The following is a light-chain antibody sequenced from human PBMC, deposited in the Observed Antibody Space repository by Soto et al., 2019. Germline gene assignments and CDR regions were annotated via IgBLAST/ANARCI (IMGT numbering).Light chain of an antibody. V-gene: IGLV2-14*01. Sequence: QSVLTQPASVSGSPGQSITISCTRASSDIGSYNYVSWYQQHLGKAPKLIIYEVSNRPSGVSNRLSGSKSGNTASLTISGLQTEDEADYYCSSYTGTTTVFGGGTQLTVL. CDR3: SSYTGTTTV. CDR1: SSDIGSYNY. J-gene: IGLJ3*02. CDR2: EVS.